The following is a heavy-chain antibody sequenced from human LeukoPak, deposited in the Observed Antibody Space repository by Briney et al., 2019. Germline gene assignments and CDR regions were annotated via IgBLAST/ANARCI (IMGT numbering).Heavy chain of an antibody. CDR1: GGSISSSSYY. CDR3: ARLAIVVVPAAIGGNRRGRYSSSWLSFDY. CDR2: IYYSGST. V-gene: IGHV4-39*07. J-gene: IGHJ4*02. D-gene: IGHD2-2*01. Sequence: SETLSLTCTVSGGSISSSSYYWGWIRQPPGKGLEWIGSIYYSGSTYYNPSLKSRVTISVDTSKNQFSLKLSSVTAADTAVYYCARLAIVVVPAAIGGNRRGRYSSSWLSFDYRGQGTLVTVSS.